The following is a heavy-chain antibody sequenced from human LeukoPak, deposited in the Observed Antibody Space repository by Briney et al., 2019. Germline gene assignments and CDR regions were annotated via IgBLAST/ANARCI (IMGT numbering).Heavy chain of an antibody. CDR2: IIPILGIA. CDR1: GGTFSSYA. Sequence: GASVKVSCKASGGTFSSYAISWVRQAPGQGLEWMGRIIPILGIANYAQKFQGRVTITADKSTSTAYMELSSLRSEDTAVYYCARDPGDILTGYYPFDYWGQGTLVTVSS. CDR3: ARDPGDILTGYYPFDY. J-gene: IGHJ4*02. D-gene: IGHD3-9*01. V-gene: IGHV1-69*04.